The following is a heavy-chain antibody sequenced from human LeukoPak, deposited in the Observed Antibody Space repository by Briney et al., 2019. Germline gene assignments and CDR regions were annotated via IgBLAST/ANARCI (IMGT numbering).Heavy chain of an antibody. Sequence: GGSLRLSCAASGFTFSTYAMSWVRQAPGKGLEWVATVSGSGLYTYYADSVRGRFTISRDNSKDTFYLQMNSLRAEDTAVYYCAKLMSQPALLFFDQWGQGTLVTISS. CDR3: AKLMSQPALLFFDQ. J-gene: IGHJ4*02. CDR2: VSGSGLYT. CDR1: GFTFSTYA. D-gene: IGHD3-10*01. V-gene: IGHV3-23*01.